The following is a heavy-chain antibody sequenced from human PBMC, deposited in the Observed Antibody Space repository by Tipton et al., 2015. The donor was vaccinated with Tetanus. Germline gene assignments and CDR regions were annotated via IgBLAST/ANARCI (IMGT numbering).Heavy chain of an antibody. Sequence: QLVQSGAEVKKPGASVKVSCKASGYTFTGYYMHWVRQAPGQGLEWMGWINPNSSGTNYAQKFQGRVTMTRDTSISTAYMELSRLRSDDTAVYYCARDNCSGGSCYPYNWFDPWGQGTLVTVSS. D-gene: IGHD2-15*01. V-gene: IGHV1-2*02. CDR1: GYTFTGYY. J-gene: IGHJ5*02. CDR3: ARDNCSGGSCYPYNWFDP. CDR2: INPNSSGT.